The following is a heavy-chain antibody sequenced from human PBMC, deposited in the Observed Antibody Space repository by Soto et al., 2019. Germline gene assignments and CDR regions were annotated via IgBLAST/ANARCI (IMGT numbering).Heavy chain of an antibody. D-gene: IGHD2-8*02. Sequence: QVQLVESGGGVVQPVRSLRLSCAASGFTFSSYGMHWVRQAPGKGLEWVAVISYDGSNKYYADSGKGRFTISRDNSKNTLYLQMNSLRAEDTAVYYCAKDPLVGWGQGTLVTVSS. CDR1: GFTFSSYG. CDR3: AKDPLVG. V-gene: IGHV3-30*18. CDR2: ISYDGSNK. J-gene: IGHJ4*02.